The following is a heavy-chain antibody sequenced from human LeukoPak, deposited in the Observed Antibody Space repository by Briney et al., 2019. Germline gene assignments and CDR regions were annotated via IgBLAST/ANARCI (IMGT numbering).Heavy chain of an antibody. J-gene: IGHJ5*02. CDR1: GGSISSYY. CDR3: ARTYDPDDVVGVTAGWGWFDP. V-gene: IGHV4-4*07. D-gene: IGHD2-2*01. CDR2: IYTSGRT. Sequence: SETLSLTCTVSGGSISSYYWSWIRQPAGKGLEWIGRIYTSGRTNYNPSLKSRVTMSEDTSKNQFSLKLSSVTAADPAVYYGARTYDPDDVVGVTAGWGWFDPWGQGTLVTVSS.